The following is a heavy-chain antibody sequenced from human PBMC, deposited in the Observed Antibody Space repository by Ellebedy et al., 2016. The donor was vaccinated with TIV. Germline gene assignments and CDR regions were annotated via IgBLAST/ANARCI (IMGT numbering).Heavy chain of an antibody. J-gene: IGHJ5*02. Sequence: PGGSLRLSCAASGFTVSSNYMSWVRQAPGKGLEWVSVIYSGGSTYYADSVKGRFTISRDNSKNTLYLQMNSLRAEDTAVYYCARVGGSYNNWFDPWGQGTLVTVSS. V-gene: IGHV3-53*01. D-gene: IGHD1-26*01. CDR1: GFTVSSNY. CDR3: ARVGGSYNNWFDP. CDR2: IYSGGST.